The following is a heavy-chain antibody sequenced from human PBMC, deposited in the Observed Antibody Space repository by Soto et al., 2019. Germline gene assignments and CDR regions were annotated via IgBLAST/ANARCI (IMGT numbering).Heavy chain of an antibody. D-gene: IGHD1-26*01. J-gene: IGHJ1*01. CDR2: VRQDGSQK. CDR1: GFTFSSYW. CDR3: VREGASNLVN. Sequence: HPGGSLRLSCEASGFTFSSYWMSWVRQAPGKGLEWVANVRQDGSQKYLVDSVKGRFTISRDNAKNSMYLQMNSLRAEDTAVYYCVREGASNLVNWGQGTLVTVAS. V-gene: IGHV3-7*01.